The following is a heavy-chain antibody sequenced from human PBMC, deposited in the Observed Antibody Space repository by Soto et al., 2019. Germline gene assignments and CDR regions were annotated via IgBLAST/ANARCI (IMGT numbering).Heavy chain of an antibody. D-gene: IGHD2-21*02. CDR1: GFTFSTYA. CDR2: ISGSGGST. J-gene: IGHJ4*02. Sequence: PGGSLRLSCAASGFTFSTYAMSWVRQAPGKGLEWVSGISGSGGSTYYADSVKGRFTISRDKSKSMLYLQMNVLRDEDTAIYYCAKGKPATVTYFDSWGQGTLVTVSS. CDR3: AKGKPATVTYFDS. V-gene: IGHV3-23*01.